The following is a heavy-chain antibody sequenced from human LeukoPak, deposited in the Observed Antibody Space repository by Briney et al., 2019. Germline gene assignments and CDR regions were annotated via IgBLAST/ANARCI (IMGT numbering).Heavy chain of an antibody. J-gene: IGHJ5*02. V-gene: IGHV3-11*01. CDR3: ARGAIVTTRGPWFDP. Sequence: GGSLRLSCAASGFTFRDYYLTWIRQAPGEGLEWVAYISSSDSTMHYADSVKGRFTISRGNAKNSLYLQMNSLRVEDTAVYYCARGAIVTTRGPWFDPWGQGTLVTVSS. CDR2: ISSSDSTM. D-gene: IGHD5-12*01. CDR1: GFTFRDYY.